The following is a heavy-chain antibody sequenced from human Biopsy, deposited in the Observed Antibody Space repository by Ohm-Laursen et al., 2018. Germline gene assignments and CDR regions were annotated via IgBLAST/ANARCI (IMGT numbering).Heavy chain of an antibody. CDR2: ISGNGGNI. D-gene: IGHD2-2*02. CDR1: GFTFSDYA. CDR3: AKGGYCTTSSCYMDLDY. Sequence: SLRLSCAASGFTFSDYAMNWVRQAPGKGLEWVSTISGNGGNIYYADSVRGRFTVSRDGSKSTLYLQMSSLSAEDTAFYYCAKGGYCTTSSCYMDLDYWGQGTLVTVSS. J-gene: IGHJ4*02. V-gene: IGHV3-23*01.